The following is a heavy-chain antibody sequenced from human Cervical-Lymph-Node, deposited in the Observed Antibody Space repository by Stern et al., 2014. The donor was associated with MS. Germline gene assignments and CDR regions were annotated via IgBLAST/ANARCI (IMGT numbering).Heavy chain of an antibody. V-gene: IGHV4-30-4*01. D-gene: IGHD3-10*01. CDR3: ARGDLGNVFDH. CDR1: GGSISSDSYY. J-gene: IGHJ5*02. CDR2: IYYSGSA. Sequence: QVQLQESGPGLVKPSQTLSLTCNVPGGSISSDSYYWSWIRQPPGKGLEWIGHIYYSGSAYYNPSLKSRPTISVDTSKNQFSLKLRSVTAADTAIYYCARGDLGNVFDHWGQGTLVTVSS.